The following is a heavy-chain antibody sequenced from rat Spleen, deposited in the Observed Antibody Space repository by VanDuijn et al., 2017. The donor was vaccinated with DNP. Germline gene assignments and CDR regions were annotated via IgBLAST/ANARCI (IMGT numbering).Heavy chain of an antibody. Sequence: QVQLKESGPGLVQPSQTLSLTCTVSGFSLTDYSAHWVRQPPGKVLEWIAAISSGGSTYYNSALKSRLSISRDTSKSQVFLKMNSLQTEDTAIYFCTRSDTDYWGQGVMVTVSS. CDR1: GFSLTDYS. CDR2: ISSGGST. J-gene: IGHJ2*01. V-gene: IGHV2-6*01. D-gene: IGHD2-2*01. CDR3: TRSDTDY.